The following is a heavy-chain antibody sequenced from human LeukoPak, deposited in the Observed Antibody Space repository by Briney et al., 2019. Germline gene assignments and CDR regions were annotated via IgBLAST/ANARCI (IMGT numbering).Heavy chain of an antibody. CDR2: INPNSGGT. J-gene: IGHJ5*02. CDR1: GYTFTGYY. V-gene: IGHV1-2*02. D-gene: IGHD2-15*01. Sequence: ASVKVSCKASGYTFTGYYMHWVRQAPGQGLEWMGWINPNSGGTNCAQKFQGRVTMTRDTSISTAYMELSRLRSDDTAVYYCARGIVVVVAATGWFDPWGQGTLVTVSS. CDR3: ARGIVVVVAATGWFDP.